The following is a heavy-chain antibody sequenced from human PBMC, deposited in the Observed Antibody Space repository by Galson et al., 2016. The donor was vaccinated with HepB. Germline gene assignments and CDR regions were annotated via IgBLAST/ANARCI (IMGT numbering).Heavy chain of an antibody. D-gene: IGHD5-12*01. V-gene: IGHV4-4*02. CDR2: VFHSGTT. J-gene: IGHJ4*02. CDR1: GGSVSSHNW. CDR3: ARQYRGGPSDF. Sequence: TLSLTCAVSGGSVSSHNWWSWVRQPPGKGLEWIGEVFHSGTTNYNPSLKSRVTISVDTSNNQFSLRLTSVTAADTALYYCARQYRGGPSDFWGQGTLVTVSS.